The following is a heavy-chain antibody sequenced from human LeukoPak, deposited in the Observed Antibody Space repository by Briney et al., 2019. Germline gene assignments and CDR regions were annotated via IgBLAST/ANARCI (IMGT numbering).Heavy chain of an antibody. V-gene: IGHV5-51*01. CDR3: AGHPYYYGSGQGGSDI. CDR2: IYPGDSDT. Sequence: GESLKISCKGSGYSFTSYWIGWVRQMPGKGLEWMGIIYPGDSDTRYSPSFQGQVTISADKSISTAYLQWSSLKASDTAMYYCAGHPYYYGSGQGGSDIWGQGTMVTVSS. J-gene: IGHJ3*02. D-gene: IGHD3-10*01. CDR1: GYSFTSYW.